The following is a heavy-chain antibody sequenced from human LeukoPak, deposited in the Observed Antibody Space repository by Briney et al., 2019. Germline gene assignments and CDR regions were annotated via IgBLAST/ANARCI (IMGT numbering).Heavy chain of an antibody. Sequence: ASVKVSCKASGYSFTAFYIHWVRQAPGQGLELMGLIHPRSGETNYAYKFRGRVTMTRDTSISTTYMDLGSLGSDDTAVYYCARDGEYGTGSYYRGCFDYWGQGTLVTVSS. CDR3: ARDGEYGTGSYYRGCFDY. J-gene: IGHJ4*02. CDR1: GYSFTAFY. D-gene: IGHD3-10*01. V-gene: IGHV1-2*02. CDR2: IHPRSGET.